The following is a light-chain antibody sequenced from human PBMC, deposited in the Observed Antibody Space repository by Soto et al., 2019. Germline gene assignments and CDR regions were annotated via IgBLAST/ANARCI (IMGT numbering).Light chain of an antibody. V-gene: IGLV4-69*01. CDR3: QTWGSGIWV. Sequence: QLVLTQSPSASASLGASVKLTCTLSSGHSSYAIAWYQQQPEKGPRYLMKLNSDGSHSKGDGIPDRFSGSSSGAERYLTISRLQSEDEADYYCQTWGSGIWVFGGGTKVTVL. J-gene: IGLJ3*02. CDR1: SGHSSYA. CDR2: LNSDGSH.